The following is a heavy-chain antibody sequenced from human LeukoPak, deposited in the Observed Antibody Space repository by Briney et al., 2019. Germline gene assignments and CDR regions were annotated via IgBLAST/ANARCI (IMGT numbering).Heavy chain of an antibody. D-gene: IGHD3-16*01. V-gene: IGHV4-39*07. CDR3: ARDTIGIGLRLGEYTDY. J-gene: IGHJ4*02. CDR1: GGSISTSNYY. CDR2: IFYSGST. Sequence: SETLSLTCTVSGGSISTSNYYWGWIRQPPGKGLEWIGNIFYSGSTYYSPSLKSRVTISLDTSRNQFSLKLNSVTAADTAVYYCARDTIGIGLRLGEYTDYWGQGTLVTVSS.